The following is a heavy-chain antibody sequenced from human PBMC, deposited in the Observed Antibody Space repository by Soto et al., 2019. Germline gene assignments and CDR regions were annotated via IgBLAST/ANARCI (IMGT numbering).Heavy chain of an antibody. Sequence: GGSLRLSCAASGFTFSRYSMNWVRQAPGKGLEWVSYSSSTSDTKYYADSVKVRFTISRDNAKNSLYLQMNSLRDEDTAVYYCARALRQWLADAFDIWGRGTMVTVSS. CDR1: GFTFSRYS. CDR2: SSSTSDTK. V-gene: IGHV3-48*02. CDR3: ARALRQWLADAFDI. D-gene: IGHD6-19*01. J-gene: IGHJ3*02.